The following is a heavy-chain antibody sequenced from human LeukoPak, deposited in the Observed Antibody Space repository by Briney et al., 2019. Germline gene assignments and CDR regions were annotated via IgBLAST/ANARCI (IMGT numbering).Heavy chain of an antibody. CDR3: ARDRGVVVVPAANYYYYYMDV. D-gene: IGHD2-2*01. CDR2: ISSSGSTI. V-gene: IGHV3-11*04. CDR1: GFTFSDYY. J-gene: IGHJ6*03. Sequence: GGSLRLSCAASGFTFSDYYMSWIRQAPGKGLEWVSYISSSGSTIYYADSVKGRFTISRDNAKNSLYLQMNSLRAEDTAVYYCARDRGVVVVPAANYYYYYMDVWGKGTTVTVSS.